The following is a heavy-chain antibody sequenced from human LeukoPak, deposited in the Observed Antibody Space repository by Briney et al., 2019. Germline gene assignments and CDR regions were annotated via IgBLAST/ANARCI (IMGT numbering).Heavy chain of an antibody. D-gene: IGHD6-13*01. CDR3: LTFIAAAGYFDY. CDR1: GGSISSYY. CDR2: IYYSGNT. V-gene: IGHV4-59*12. J-gene: IGHJ4*02. Sequence: SETLSLTCTVSGGSISSYYWSWIRQPPGKGLEWIGYIYYSGNTNYNPSLKSRVTISVDTSKNQFSLKLSSVTAADTAVYYCLTFIAAAGYFDYWGQGTLVTVSS.